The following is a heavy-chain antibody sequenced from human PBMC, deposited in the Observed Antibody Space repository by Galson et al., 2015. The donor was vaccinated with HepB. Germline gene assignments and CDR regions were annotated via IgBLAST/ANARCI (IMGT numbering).Heavy chain of an antibody. Sequence: SVKVSCKASGYTLTSYGISWVRQAPGQGLEWMGWISAYNGNTNYAQKLQGRVTMTTDTSTSTAYMELRSLRSDDTAVYYCAIEVGSSGWYNPPYYYYYMDVWGKGTTVTVSS. CDR3: AIEVGSSGWYNPPYYYYYMDV. CDR1: GYTLTSYG. V-gene: IGHV1-18*04. D-gene: IGHD6-19*01. J-gene: IGHJ6*03. CDR2: ISAYNGNT.